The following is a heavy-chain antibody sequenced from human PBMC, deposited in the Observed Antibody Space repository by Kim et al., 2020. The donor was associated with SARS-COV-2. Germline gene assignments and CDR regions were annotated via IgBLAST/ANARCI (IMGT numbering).Heavy chain of an antibody. J-gene: IGHJ4*02. Sequence: GGSLRLSCAASEFTFSNYDMHWVRRAPGKGLEWVAAISFDGTNTYYANSVGGRFTISRDNSKNTLFLEMNSLISDDTAVYYCARAHRGQAGSFWGQGTLVTVSS. V-gene: IGHV3-30*03. CDR1: EFTFSNYD. CDR2: ISFDGTNT. D-gene: IGHD1-26*01. CDR3: ARAHRGQAGSF.